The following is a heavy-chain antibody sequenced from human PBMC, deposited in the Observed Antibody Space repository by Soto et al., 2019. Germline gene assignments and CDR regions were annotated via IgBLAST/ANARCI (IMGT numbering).Heavy chain of an antibody. CDR1: GFTFSSYA. V-gene: IGHV3-23*01. Sequence: GGSLRLSCAASGFTFSSYAMSWVRQAPGKGLEWVSAISGSGGSTYYADSVKGRFTISRDNSKNTLYLQMNSLRAEDTAVYYCAKVTYYYGSGRPPASWYFDLWGRGTLVTVSS. D-gene: IGHD3-10*01. CDR3: AKVTYYYGSGRPPASWYFDL. CDR2: ISGSGGST. J-gene: IGHJ2*01.